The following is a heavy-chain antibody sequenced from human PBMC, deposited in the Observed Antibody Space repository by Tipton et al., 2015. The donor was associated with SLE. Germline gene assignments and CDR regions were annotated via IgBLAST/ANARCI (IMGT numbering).Heavy chain of an antibody. CDR3: ASAFDSRNPFDY. D-gene: IGHD6-13*01. Sequence: SLRLSCAASGFTFSSYWMSWVRQAPGKGLEWVANIKQDGSEKYHVDSVKGRFTISRDNAKNSLYLQMNSLRAEDTAVYYCASAFDSRNPFDYWGQGTLVTVSS. CDR2: IKQDGSEK. V-gene: IGHV3-7*01. J-gene: IGHJ4*02. CDR1: GFTFSSYW.